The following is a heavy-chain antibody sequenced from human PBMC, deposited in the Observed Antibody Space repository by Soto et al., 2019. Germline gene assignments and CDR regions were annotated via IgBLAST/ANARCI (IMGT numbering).Heavy chain of an antibody. CDR3: TRRSGLGSNPLDC. Sequence: PGESLKISCQAFGYTFTSYWITWVRQMPGKGLEWMGRIDPSNSYTDYNPSFEGHVTLSADLSVSTAYLHWSGLKASDTAVYYCTRRSGLGSNPLDCWGQGTTVTVSS. J-gene: IGHJ6*02. D-gene: IGHD3-10*01. V-gene: IGHV5-10-1*01. CDR2: IDPSNSYT. CDR1: GYTFTSYW.